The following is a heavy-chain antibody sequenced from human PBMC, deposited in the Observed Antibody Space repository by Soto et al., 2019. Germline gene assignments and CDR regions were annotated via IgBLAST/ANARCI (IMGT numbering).Heavy chain of an antibody. CDR1: GGPFSGYY. CDR2: INHSGST. Sequence: AQYLSLTFALHGGPFSGYYWSWIRQPPLKVLEWIGQINHSGSTNYNPSLKSRVTIPIDTSKNQFSLKLSSVTDAETAVYYCARTYCRSSGCPQLVDVWGQRTTVGVYS. CDR3: ARTYCRSSGCPQLVDV. V-gene: IGHV4-34*01. J-gene: IGHJ6*02. D-gene: IGHD2-2*01.